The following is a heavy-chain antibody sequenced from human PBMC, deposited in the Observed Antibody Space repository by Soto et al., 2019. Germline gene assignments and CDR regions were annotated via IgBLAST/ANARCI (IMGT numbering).Heavy chain of an antibody. CDR2: IWYDGSNK. V-gene: IGHV3-33*01. D-gene: IGHD1-1*01. CDR1: GFTFSSYG. J-gene: IGHJ4*02. CDR3: ARDGTTEEHPGGGFDY. Sequence: GGSLRLSCAASGFTFSSYGMHWVRQAPGKGLEWVAVIWYDGSNKYYADSVKGRFTISRDNSKNTLYLQMNSLRAEDTAVYYCARDGTTEEHPGGGFDYWGQGTLVTVSS.